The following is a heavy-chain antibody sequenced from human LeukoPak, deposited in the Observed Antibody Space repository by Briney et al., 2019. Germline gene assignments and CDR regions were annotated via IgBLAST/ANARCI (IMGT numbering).Heavy chain of an antibody. Sequence: GGSLRLSCAASGSTLSNYAISWVRQAPGKGLEWVANIKQDGSEKYYVDSVKGRFTISRDNAKNSPYLQMNSLRAEDTAVYYCAGGSGDYWGQGTLVTVSS. CDR2: IKQDGSEK. D-gene: IGHD3-10*01. CDR3: AGGSGDY. V-gene: IGHV3-7*03. CDR1: GSTLSNYA. J-gene: IGHJ4*02.